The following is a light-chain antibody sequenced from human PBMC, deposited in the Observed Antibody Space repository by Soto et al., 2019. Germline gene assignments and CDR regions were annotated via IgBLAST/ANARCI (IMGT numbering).Light chain of an antibody. J-gene: IGLJ1*01. V-gene: IGLV2-14*01. CDR3: SSYTSSSTLYV. CDR1: SSDGGAYNY. CDR2: EVS. Sequence: QSALTQPASVSGSPGQSITISCTGTSSDGGAYNYVSWYQQHPGKAPKLMIYEVSNRPSGVSNRFSGSKSGNTASLTISGLQAEDEADYFCSSYTSSSTLYVFGTGTKVTVL.